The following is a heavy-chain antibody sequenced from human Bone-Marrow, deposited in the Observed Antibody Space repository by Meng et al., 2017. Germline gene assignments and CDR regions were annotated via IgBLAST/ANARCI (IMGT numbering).Heavy chain of an antibody. Sequence: GESLKISCAASGFTFSSYHMHWVRQAPGKGLEYVSSITGNGDSTYYANSVKGRFTISRDNSKNTLYLQMGSLRAEDMALYYCARGVSYGDYWGQGTQVTVSS. J-gene: IGHJ4*02. CDR3: ARGVSYGDY. V-gene: IGHV3-64*01. D-gene: IGHD4-17*01. CDR1: GFTFSSYH. CDR2: ITGNGDST.